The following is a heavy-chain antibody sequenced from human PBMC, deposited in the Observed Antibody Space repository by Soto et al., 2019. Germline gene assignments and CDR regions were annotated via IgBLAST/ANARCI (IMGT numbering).Heavy chain of an antibody. Sequence: SDPRSLTGTVSAVSIRISSYYWEWFRQPPGKGLGWLGRIYYSAGTYYNTSLTSRCTIAVDTSKNQFSLKLGSVTAADTAVYYCARRSRPYNRYNWFDPWGQGTLVTVSS. CDR3: ARRSRPYNRYNWFDP. CDR2: IYYSAGT. D-gene: IGHD3-16*02. J-gene: IGHJ5*02. CDR1: AVSIRISSYY. V-gene: IGHV4-39*01.